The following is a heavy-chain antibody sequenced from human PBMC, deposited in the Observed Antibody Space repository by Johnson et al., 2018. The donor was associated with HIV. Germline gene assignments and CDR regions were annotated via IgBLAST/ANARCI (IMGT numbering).Heavy chain of an antibody. V-gene: IGHV3-64*04. Sequence: QVQLVESGGGLVQPGGSLRLSCAASGFTFSSYAMHWVRQAPGKGLEYVSAISGSGGSTYYADSVKGRFTISRDNSKNTLYLQMNSLRAEDTAVYYCAKDQGKAVAAPDAFDIWGQGTMVTVSS. CDR3: AKDQGKAVAAPDAFDI. CDR1: GFTFSSYA. J-gene: IGHJ3*02. CDR2: ISGSGGST. D-gene: IGHD6-19*01.